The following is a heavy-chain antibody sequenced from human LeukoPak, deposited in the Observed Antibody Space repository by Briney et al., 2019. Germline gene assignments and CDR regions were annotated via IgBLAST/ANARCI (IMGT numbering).Heavy chain of an antibody. V-gene: IGHV1-2*02. J-gene: IGHJ3*02. Sequence: ASVKVSCKASGYTFTDYFMHWVRQAPGQGLEWMGWINPHSGGTNYAQKFQGRVTMTRDTSISTAYVELNRLRSDDTAVYYCASGAYCGGDCYSIWGQGTMVTVSS. CDR3: ASGAYCGGDCYSI. CDR2: INPHSGGT. CDR1: GYTFTDYF. D-gene: IGHD2-21*02.